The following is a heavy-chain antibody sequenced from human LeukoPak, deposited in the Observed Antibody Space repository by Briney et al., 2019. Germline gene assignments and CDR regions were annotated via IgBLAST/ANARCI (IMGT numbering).Heavy chain of an antibody. Sequence: GGSLRLSRAASGFTFSSYGMHWVRQAPGKGLEWVAVIWYDGSNKYYADSVKGRFTISRDNSKNTLYLQMNSLRAEDTAVYYCARAPVAVNYFDYWGQGTLVTVSS. CDR3: ARAPVAVNYFDY. J-gene: IGHJ4*02. D-gene: IGHD6-19*01. CDR2: IWYDGSNK. V-gene: IGHV3-33*01. CDR1: GFTFSSYG.